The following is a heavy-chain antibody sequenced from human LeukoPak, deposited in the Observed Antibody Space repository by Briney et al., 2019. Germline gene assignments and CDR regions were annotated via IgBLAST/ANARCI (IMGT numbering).Heavy chain of an antibody. V-gene: IGHV4-30-4*08. D-gene: IGHD3-10*01. J-gene: IGHJ4*02. CDR2: IYYSGST. Sequence: SETLSLTCTVSGGSISSGDYYCSWIRQPPGKGLEWIGYIYYSGSTYYNPSLKSRVTISVDTSKNQFSLKLSSVTAADTAVYYCARGEYYYGSGSPFDYWGQGALVTVSS. CDR1: GGSISSGDYY. CDR3: ARGEYYYGSGSPFDY.